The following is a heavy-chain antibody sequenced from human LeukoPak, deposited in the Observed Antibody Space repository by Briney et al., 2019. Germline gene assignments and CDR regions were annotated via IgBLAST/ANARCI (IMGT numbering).Heavy chain of an antibody. Sequence: GGSLRLSCAASGFTFSSYGMHWVRQAPGKGLEWVAFIRYDGSNKYYAGSVKGRFTISRDNSKNTLYLQMNSLRAEDTAVYYCAKDKPEWYNWKNWFDPWGQGILVTVSS. CDR2: IRYDGSNK. CDR3: AKDKPEWYNWKNWFDP. V-gene: IGHV3-30*02. D-gene: IGHD1-20*01. J-gene: IGHJ5*02. CDR1: GFTFSSYG.